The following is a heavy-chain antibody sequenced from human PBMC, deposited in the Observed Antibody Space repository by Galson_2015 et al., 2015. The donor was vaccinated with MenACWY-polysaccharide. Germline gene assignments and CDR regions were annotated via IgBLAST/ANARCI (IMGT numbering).Heavy chain of an antibody. CDR3: AREPTYSGSFGWFDP. CDR1: GGSVTGDTSY. CDR2: MSYSGRG. J-gene: IGHJ5*02. V-gene: IGHV4-61*01. D-gene: IGHD1-26*01. Sequence: LSLTCTVSGGSVTGDTSYWGWLRPPPGKGLGWIGYMSYSGRGNSNPSLRSRVTVLIGTSKNLFSLRLTSVTAADTAMYYCAREPTYSGSFGWFDPWGQGTLVTVSS.